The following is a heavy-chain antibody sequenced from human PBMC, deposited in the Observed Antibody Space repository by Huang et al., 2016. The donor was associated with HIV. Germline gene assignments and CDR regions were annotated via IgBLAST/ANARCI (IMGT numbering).Heavy chain of an antibody. V-gene: IGHV4-39*01. Sequence: LQLQESGPGLVKSSETLSLICTVSGGSISSSSYYWGWSRQPPGKGPEWGGSIYYRGNTYYNPPLKSRVTISVDTSKNQFALKVNSGTAADTAVYYCARHGRVAGHYYNNMDVWGRGTTVTVSS. CDR1: GGSISSSSYY. D-gene: IGHD6-19*01. CDR3: ARHGRVAGHYYNNMDV. CDR2: IYYRGNT. J-gene: IGHJ6*02.